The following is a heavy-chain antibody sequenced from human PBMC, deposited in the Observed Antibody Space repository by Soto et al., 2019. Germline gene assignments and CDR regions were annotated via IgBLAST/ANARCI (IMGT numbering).Heavy chain of an antibody. CDR3: ARGCDDSFDYYYGMDV. CDR1: GYSFTSYW. CDR2: IDPSDSYT. J-gene: IGHJ6*02. D-gene: IGHD2-21*02. V-gene: IGHV5-10-1*01. Sequence: ESLKIPCKGSGYSFTSYWISWVRQMPGKGLEWMGRIDPSDSYTNYSPSFQGHVTISADKSISTAYLQWGSLKASDTAMYYCARGCDDSFDYYYGMDVWGQGTTVTVSS.